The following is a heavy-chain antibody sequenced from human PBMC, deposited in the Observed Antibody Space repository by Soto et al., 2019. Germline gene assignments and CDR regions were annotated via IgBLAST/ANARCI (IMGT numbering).Heavy chain of an antibody. CDR2: INMDGSST. CDR1: GFTFSNDW. Sequence: EVQLVESGGGLVQPGGSLRLSCAASGFTFSNDWMHWVRQAAGKRLMWVSRINMDGSSTNYADSVKGRFTISRDSAKNTVYLQMNSRRAEDTAVYYCARGPRGMYGNDPWGLGALVTVSS. D-gene: IGHD3-10*02. CDR3: ARGPRGMYGNDP. V-gene: IGHV3-74*01. J-gene: IGHJ5*02.